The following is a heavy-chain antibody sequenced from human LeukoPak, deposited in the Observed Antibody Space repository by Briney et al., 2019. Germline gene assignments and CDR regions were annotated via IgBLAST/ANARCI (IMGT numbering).Heavy chain of an antibody. CDR2: MNPNSGNT. J-gene: IGHJ5*02. D-gene: IGHD6-13*01. CDR1: GYTFTSYD. V-gene: IGHV1-8*01. CDR3: GRVMSIAAAGSNWFDP. Sequence: ASVKVSCKASGYTFTSYDINWVRQATGQGLERMGWMNPNSGNTGYAQKFQGRVTMTRNTSISTAYMELSSLRSEDTAVYYCGRVMSIAAAGSNWFDPWGQGTLVTVSS.